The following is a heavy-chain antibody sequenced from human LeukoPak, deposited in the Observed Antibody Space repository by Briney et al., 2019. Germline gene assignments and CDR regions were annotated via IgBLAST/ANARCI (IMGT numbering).Heavy chain of an antibody. CDR1: GFTFSTYA. CDR2: ISYDGGNE. CDR3: GGDILTGYPIHY. Sequence: SGGSLRLSCAASGFTFSTYAMHGVRQTPGKGLEGVAFISYDGGNEDYADSVRGRFTISRDNSKNTLYLQVNSLRTEDTAVYYCGGDILTGYPIHYWGQGTLVTVSS. D-gene: IGHD3-9*01. V-gene: IGHV3-30-3*01. J-gene: IGHJ4*02.